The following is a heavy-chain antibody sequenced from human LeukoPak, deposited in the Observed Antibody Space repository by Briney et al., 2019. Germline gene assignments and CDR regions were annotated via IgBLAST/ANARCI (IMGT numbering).Heavy chain of an antibody. CDR1: GGSIITTSYY. Sequence: SETLSLTCTASGGSIITTSYYWAWIRQPPGKGLEWIGSIDYSGSAYYNPSLKSRVTISVDTSRNQFSLKLTSVTAADTAVCYCARQPNYYDSTGLLPLDDLDYWGQGTLVTVAS. CDR2: IDYSGSA. V-gene: IGHV4-39*01. J-gene: IGHJ4*02. D-gene: IGHD3-22*01. CDR3: ARQPNYYDSTGLLPLDDLDY.